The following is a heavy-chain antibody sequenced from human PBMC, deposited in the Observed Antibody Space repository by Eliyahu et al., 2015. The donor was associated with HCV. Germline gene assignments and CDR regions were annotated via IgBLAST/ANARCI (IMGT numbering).Heavy chain of an antibody. CDR1: GFXFSSYA. CDR2: ISGSGGST. CDR3: AKTPYGDYETGRPPYYYGMDV. Sequence: EVQLLESGGGLVQPGGSLRLSCAASGFXFSSYAMSWXRQAPGKGVEWVSAISGSGGSTYYADSVKGRFTISRDNSKNTLYLQMNSLRAEDTAVYYCAKTPYGDYETGRPPYYYGMDVWGQGTTVTVSS. J-gene: IGHJ6*02. D-gene: IGHD4-17*01. V-gene: IGHV3-23*01.